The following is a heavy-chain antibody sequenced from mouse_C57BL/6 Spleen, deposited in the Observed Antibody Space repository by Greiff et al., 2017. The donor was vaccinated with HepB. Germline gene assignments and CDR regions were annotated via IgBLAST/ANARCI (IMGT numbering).Heavy chain of an antibody. CDR1: GYTFTSYW. D-gene: IGHD2-1*01. CDR2: IHPNSGST. V-gene: IGHV1-64*01. J-gene: IGHJ4*01. CDR3: AREGNYGDYAMDY. Sequence: QVQLQQPGAELVKPGASVKLSCKASGYTFTSYWMHWVKQRPGQGLEWIGMIHPNSGSTNYNEKFKGKATLTVDKSSSTAYMQLSSLTSEDSAVYYCAREGNYGDYAMDYWGQGTSVTVSS.